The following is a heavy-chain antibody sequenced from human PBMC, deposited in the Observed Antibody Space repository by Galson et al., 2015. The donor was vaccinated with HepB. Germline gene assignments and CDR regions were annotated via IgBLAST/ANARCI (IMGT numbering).Heavy chain of an antibody. D-gene: IGHD2-2*01. Sequence: SLRLSCAASGFTFSSYAMHWVRQAPGKGLEWVAVISYDGSNKYYADSVKGRFTISRDNSKNTLYLQMNSLRAEDTAVYYCARGSVDIVVVPAAIGWGHIPFDYWGQGTLVTVSS. CDR1: GFTFSSYA. CDR3: ARGSVDIVVVPAAIGWGHIPFDY. J-gene: IGHJ4*02. CDR2: ISYDGSNK. V-gene: IGHV3-30-3*01.